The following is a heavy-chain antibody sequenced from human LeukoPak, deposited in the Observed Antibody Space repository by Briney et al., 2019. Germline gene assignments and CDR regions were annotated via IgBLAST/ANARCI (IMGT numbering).Heavy chain of an antibody. CDR2: NYPGGSYT. Sequence: GESLKIPLKSSGYSLTSYCLERVRQIPGKGPELIGINYPGGSYTRYSPSFQGQVTISADKSISTAYLQWSSLKASDTAMYYCASTVSRGGGAFDPWGQGTRVTVSS. D-gene: IGHD4-17*01. V-gene: IGHV5-51*01. CDR3: ASTVSRGGGAFDP. CDR1: GYSLTSYC. J-gene: IGHJ5*02.